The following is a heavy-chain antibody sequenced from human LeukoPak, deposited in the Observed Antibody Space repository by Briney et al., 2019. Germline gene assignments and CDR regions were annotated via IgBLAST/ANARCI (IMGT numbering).Heavy chain of an antibody. CDR2: INHSGST. V-gene: IGHV4-34*01. D-gene: IGHD3-16*01. J-gene: IGHJ3*02. Sequence: SETLSLTCAVYGGSFSGYYWSWIRQPPGKGLEWIGEINHSGSTNYNPSLKSRVTISVDTSKNQFSLKLSSVTAADTAVYYCERGGGYLAFDIWGQGTMVTVSS. CDR1: GGSFSGYY. CDR3: ERGGGYLAFDI.